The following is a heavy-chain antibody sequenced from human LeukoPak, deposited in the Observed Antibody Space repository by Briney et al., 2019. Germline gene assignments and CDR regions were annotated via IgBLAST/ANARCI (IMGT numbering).Heavy chain of an antibody. J-gene: IGHJ3*02. CDR3: ASVRIAVAVTVHDAFDI. CDR2: ISSSSSYI. Sequence: PGGSLRLSCAASGCTFSSYSMNWVRQAPGKGLEWVSSISSSSSYIYYADSVKGRFTISRDNAKNSLYLQMNSLRAEDTAVYYCASVRIAVAVTVHDAFDIWGQGTMVTVSS. D-gene: IGHD6-19*01. CDR1: GCTFSSYS. V-gene: IGHV3-21*01.